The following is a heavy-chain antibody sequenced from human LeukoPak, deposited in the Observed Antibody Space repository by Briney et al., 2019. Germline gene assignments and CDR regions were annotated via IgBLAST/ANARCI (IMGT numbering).Heavy chain of an antibody. CDR3: ARDSPHMTTVTTDDY. CDR2: ISAYNGNT. V-gene: IGHV1-18*01. CDR1: GYTFTSYG. D-gene: IGHD4-17*01. Sequence: GASVRVSCKASGYTFTSYGISWVRQAPGQGLEWMGWISAYNGNTNYAQKLQGRVTMTTDTSTSTAYMELRRLRSDDTAVYYCARDSPHMTTVTTDDYWGQGTLVTVSS. J-gene: IGHJ4*02.